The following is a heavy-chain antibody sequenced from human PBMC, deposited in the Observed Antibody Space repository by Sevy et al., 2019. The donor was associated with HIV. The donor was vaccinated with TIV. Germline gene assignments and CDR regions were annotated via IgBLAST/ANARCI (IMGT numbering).Heavy chain of an antibody. Sequence: GGSLRLSCAASGFTFSSYGMHWVRQAPGKGLEWVAVISYDGSNKYYADSVKGRFTISRDNSKNTLYLQMNSLRAEDTAVYYCAKDSLDYYDSSGYYYFDYWGQRTLVTVSS. J-gene: IGHJ4*02. CDR2: ISYDGSNK. D-gene: IGHD3-22*01. CDR3: AKDSLDYYDSSGYYYFDY. V-gene: IGHV3-30*18. CDR1: GFTFSSYG.